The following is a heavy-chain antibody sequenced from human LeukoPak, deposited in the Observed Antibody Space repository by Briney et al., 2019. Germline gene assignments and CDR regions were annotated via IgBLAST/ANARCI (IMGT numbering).Heavy chain of an antibody. CDR2: IKPDGSGT. CDR3: ARSFDV. CDR1: AFTFSTYW. J-gene: IGHJ3*01. Sequence: GSLRLSCAASAFTFSTYWMNWVRQAPGKGLEWVASIKPDGSGTYYVDSVKDRFTISRDNARNSLYLQMYSLRAEDTALYYCARSFDVWGQGTMVTVSS. V-gene: IGHV3-7*03.